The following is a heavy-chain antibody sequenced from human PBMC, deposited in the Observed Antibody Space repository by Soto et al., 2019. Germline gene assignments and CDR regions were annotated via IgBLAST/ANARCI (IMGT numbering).Heavy chain of an antibody. CDR3: AKGTSGPFNY. V-gene: IGHV3-30*18. D-gene: IGHD3-10*01. J-gene: IGHJ4*02. Sequence: QVQLVESGGGVVQPGRSLRLSCAASGFTFSNYGMHWVRQAPGKGLEWEAVISPDGSNKYHADSVNGRFTISRDNSKNTLSLQMNSLRAEDTALYYCAKGTSGPFNYWGQGTLVTVSS. CDR2: ISPDGSNK. CDR1: GFTFSNYG.